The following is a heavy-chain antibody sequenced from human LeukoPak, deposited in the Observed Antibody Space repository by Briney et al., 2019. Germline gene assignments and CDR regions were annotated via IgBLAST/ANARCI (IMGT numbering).Heavy chain of an antibody. V-gene: IGHV4-59*01. CDR3: ARGYSSSWIHDFRH. Sequence: SETLSLTCTVSGGSIRSYYWSWIRQPPGKGLEWIGYIYYSGSTNSNPSLKSRVTISVDTSKNQFSLKLSSVTAADTAVYYCARGYSSSWIHDFRHWGQGTLVTVSS. CDR2: IYYSGST. J-gene: IGHJ1*01. CDR1: GGSIRSYY. D-gene: IGHD6-13*01.